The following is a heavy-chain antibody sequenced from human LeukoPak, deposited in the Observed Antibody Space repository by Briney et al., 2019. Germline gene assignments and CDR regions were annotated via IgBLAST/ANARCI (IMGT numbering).Heavy chain of an antibody. V-gene: IGHV4-34*01. CDR1: GGSFSGYY. J-gene: IGHJ5*02. CDR2: INHSGST. Sequence: SETLSLTCAVYGGSFSGYYWSWIRQPPGKGLEWIGEINHSGSTNYNPSLKSRVTMSVDTSKNQFSLKLSSVTAADTAVYYCARRGFDPWGQGTLVTVSS. CDR3: ARRGFDP.